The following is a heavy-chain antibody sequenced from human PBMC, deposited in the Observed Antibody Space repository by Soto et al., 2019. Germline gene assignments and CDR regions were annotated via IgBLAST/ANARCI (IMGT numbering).Heavy chain of an antibody. J-gene: IGHJ4*02. CDR1: GFTFSSLS. D-gene: IGHD1-1*01. V-gene: IGHV3-33*01. Sequence: QTGGSLRLSCEASGFTFSSLSMHWVRQAPGKGLDWVALIWNDGSNKYYSDSVKGRFTISRDNSKNTLYLQMNSLRAEDTALYYCAVDPNWKWGYSWGPGTLVTVSS. CDR2: IWNDGSNK. CDR3: AVDPNWKWGYS.